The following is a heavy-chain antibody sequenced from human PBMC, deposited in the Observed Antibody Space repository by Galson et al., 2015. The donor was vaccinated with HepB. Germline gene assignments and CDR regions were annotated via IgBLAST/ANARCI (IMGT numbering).Heavy chain of an antibody. J-gene: IGHJ4*02. CDR1: GFTFSSYA. CDR2: ISGSGGST. V-gene: IGHV3-23*01. Sequence: SLRLSCAASGFTFSSYAMSWVRQAPGKGLEWVSAISGSGGSTYYADSVKGRFTISRDNSKNTLYLQMNSLRAEDTAVYYCAKPWPSGYDDEDYFDYWGQGTLVTVSS. D-gene: IGHD5-12*01. CDR3: AKPWPSGYDDEDYFDY.